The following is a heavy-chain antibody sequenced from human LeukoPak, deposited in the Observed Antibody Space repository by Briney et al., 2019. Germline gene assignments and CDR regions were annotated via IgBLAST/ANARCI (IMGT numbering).Heavy chain of an antibody. CDR2: IRYDGSNK. V-gene: IGHV3-30*02. D-gene: IGHD3-10*01. J-gene: IGHJ4*02. Sequence: GGSLRLSCAASGFTFSSYGMHWVRQAPGKGLEWVAFIRYDGSNKYYADSVKGRFTISRDNSKNTLYLQMNSLRAEDTAVYYCAKEAADYGSGSYPFDHWGQGTLVTVSS. CDR3: AKEAADYGSGSYPFDH. CDR1: GFTFSSYG.